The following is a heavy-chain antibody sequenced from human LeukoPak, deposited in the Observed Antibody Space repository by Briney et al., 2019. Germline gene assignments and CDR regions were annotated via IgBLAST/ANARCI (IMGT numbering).Heavy chain of an antibody. CDR3: ASRPGGPEYFGSGSSP. V-gene: IGHV4-39*01. CDR2: IYYSGST. D-gene: IGHD3-10*01. CDR1: GDSITSRSYY. J-gene: IGHJ4*02. Sequence: NPSETLSLTCSVSGDSITSRSYYWGWVRQPPGKGLEWIETIYYSGSTYYNPSLKSRVTISVYTSKNQFSLQLGSVTAGDTAVYYCASRPGGPEYFGSGSSPWGQGTLVTVSS.